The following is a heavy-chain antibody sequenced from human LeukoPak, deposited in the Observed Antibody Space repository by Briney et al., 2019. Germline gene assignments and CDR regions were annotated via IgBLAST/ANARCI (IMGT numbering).Heavy chain of an antibody. CDR2: ISGEGFTI. V-gene: IGHV3-23*01. J-gene: IGHJ4*02. D-gene: IGHD2/OR15-2a*01. CDR1: GFSFSNYA. CDR3: GPRIDSTATAYNY. Sequence: GGSLRLSCATSGFSFSNYAMSWVRQAPGKGLEWVSAISGEGFTIYYADSVKGRFTISRDTSKNTLYLQMNSLSAEDTAVYYCGPRIDSTATAYNYWGQGTLVT.